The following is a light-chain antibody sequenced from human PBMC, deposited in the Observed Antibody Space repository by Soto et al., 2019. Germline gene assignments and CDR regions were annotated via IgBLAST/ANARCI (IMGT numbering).Light chain of an antibody. J-gene: IGKJ2*01. Sequence: EIVLTQSPGSLSLSPGERATLSCRASQSVSSRYLAWYQQKPGQAPRLLIYGASSRATGIPDRFSGSGSGTDFTLTINRLEPEDFAVYYCQQYGRSYTFGQGTKLEIK. CDR2: GAS. CDR1: QSVSSRY. V-gene: IGKV3-20*01. CDR3: QQYGRSYT.